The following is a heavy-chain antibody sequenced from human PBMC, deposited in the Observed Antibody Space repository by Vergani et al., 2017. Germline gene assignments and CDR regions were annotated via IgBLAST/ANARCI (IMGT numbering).Heavy chain of an antibody. CDR3: ASGEYSSSTSLHD. CDR1: GFTFSSYA. D-gene: IGHD2-2*01. Sequence: EVQLLESGGGLVQPGGSLRLSCAASGFTFSSYAMSWVRQAPGKGLEWVAAISGSGGSTYYADSVKGRFTISRDNSKNTLYLQMNSLRAEDTAVYYCASGEYSSSTSLHDWGQGTLVTVSS. CDR2: ISGSGGST. V-gene: IGHV3-23*01. J-gene: IGHJ4*02.